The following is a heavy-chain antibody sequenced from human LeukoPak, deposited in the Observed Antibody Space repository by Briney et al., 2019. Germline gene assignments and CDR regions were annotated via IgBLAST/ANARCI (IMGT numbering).Heavy chain of an antibody. D-gene: IGHD6-19*01. CDR3: AIDRYSSGWYTFDY. J-gene: IGHJ4*02. V-gene: IGHV3-21*01. Sequence: PGGSLRLSCAASGFTFSNFGINWVRQAPGKGLEWVSSISSSSSYISYADSVKGRFTIFRGNAKNSLDLQMNSLRAEDTAVYYCAIDRYSSGWYTFDYWGQGTLVTVSS. CDR1: GFTFSNFG. CDR2: ISSSSSYI.